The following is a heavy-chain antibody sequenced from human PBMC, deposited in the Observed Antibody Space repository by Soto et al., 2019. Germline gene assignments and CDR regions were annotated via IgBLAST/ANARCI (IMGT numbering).Heavy chain of an antibody. D-gene: IGHD6-6*01. J-gene: IGHJ5*02. Sequence: EVQLVQSGAEVKKPGESLKISCKGSGYSFTSYWIGWVRQMPGKGXXXXXIIYPGDSDTRYSPSFQGQVTISADKSISTAYLQWSSLKASDTAMYYCASVGGIAARHGGFDPWGQGTLVTVSS. V-gene: IGHV5-51*03. CDR2: IYPGDSDT. CDR3: ASVGGIAARHGGFDP. CDR1: GYSFTSYW.